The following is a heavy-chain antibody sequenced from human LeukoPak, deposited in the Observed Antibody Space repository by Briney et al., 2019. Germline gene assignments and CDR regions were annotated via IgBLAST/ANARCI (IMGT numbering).Heavy chain of an antibody. CDR3: TRRGGTTTVTH. CDR2: IYYSGST. V-gene: IGHV4-39*01. CDR1: GGSISTSSYY. Sequence: SETLSLTCTVSGGSISTSSYYWDWIRQPPGKGLEWIGSIYYSGSTYYNPSLKSRVTISVDTSKNQFSLKLSSVTAADTAVYYCTRRGGTTTVTHWGQGTLVTVSS. J-gene: IGHJ4*02. D-gene: IGHD4-17*01.